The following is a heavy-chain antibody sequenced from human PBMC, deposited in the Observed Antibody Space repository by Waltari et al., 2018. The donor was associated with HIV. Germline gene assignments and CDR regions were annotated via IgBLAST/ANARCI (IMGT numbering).Heavy chain of an antibody. V-gene: IGHV1-18*01. CDR1: GSYFTRSG. J-gene: IGHJ3*02. CDR3: ARAPMTTVTSRGFDI. D-gene: IGHD4-17*01. CDR2: ISVYNDNT. Sequence: VQLVQSGAEVKKPGASLKVSCKASGSYFTRSGSSWVRQAPGQGLEWIGWISVYNDNTKYAHKIQDRLNMTTDSPTSTAYMELRSLRSDDTAVYYCARAPMTTVTSRGFDIWGQGTMVIVSS.